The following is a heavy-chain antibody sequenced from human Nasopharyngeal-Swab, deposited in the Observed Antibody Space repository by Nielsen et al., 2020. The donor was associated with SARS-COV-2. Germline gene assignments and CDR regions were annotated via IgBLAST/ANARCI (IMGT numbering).Heavy chain of an antibody. V-gene: IGHV1-69*13. D-gene: IGHD2-2*01. Sequence: SVKVSCKASGGTFSNSAFTWVRQAPGQGLEWMGVIIPVTGTADNARTFQGRVSITADESTGPSYMELSSLRSQDTAVYYCARSDLVVLPAALPLDSWGQGTLVTVSS. CDR2: IIPVTGTA. CDR1: GGTFSNSA. J-gene: IGHJ4*02. CDR3: ARSDLVVLPAALPLDS.